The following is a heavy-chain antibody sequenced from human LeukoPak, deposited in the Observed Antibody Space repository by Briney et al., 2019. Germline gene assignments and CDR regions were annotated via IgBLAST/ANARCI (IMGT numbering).Heavy chain of an antibody. V-gene: IGHV4-34*01. Sequence: SETLSLTCAVYGGSFSGYYWSWIRQPPGKGLEWIGEINHSGSTNYNPSLKSRVTISVDTSKNQFSLELSSVTAADTAVYYCARGRHIVATIWGQGTLVTVSS. CDR2: INHSGST. J-gene: IGHJ4*02. D-gene: IGHD5-12*01. CDR3: ARGRHIVATI. CDR1: GGSFSGYY.